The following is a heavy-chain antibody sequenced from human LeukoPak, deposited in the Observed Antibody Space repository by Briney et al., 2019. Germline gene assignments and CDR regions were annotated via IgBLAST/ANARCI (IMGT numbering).Heavy chain of an antibody. CDR2: IYYSGST. Sequence: SETLSLTCTVSGGSMNAYYWTWFRQPPGKGLEWIEYIYYSGSTSYNPSLKSRLTISVDTSNNQFSLKLSSVTAADTAVYYCATIAGSSSFWGQGTLVTVSS. D-gene: IGHD6-6*01. J-gene: IGHJ4*02. CDR3: ATIAGSSSF. CDR1: GGSMNAYY. V-gene: IGHV4-59*08.